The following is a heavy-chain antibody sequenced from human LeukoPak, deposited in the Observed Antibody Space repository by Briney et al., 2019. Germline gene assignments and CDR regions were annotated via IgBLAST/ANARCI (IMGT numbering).Heavy chain of an antibody. Sequence: GGSLRLSCAASGFTFNNYAMSWVRQAPGKGLEWVSAISGSGGSTYYADSVKGRFIISRDNSMNTLYLQMNRLRAEDTAVYYCAKNKHSSGWYGFDPWGQGTLVTVSS. CDR2: ISGSGGST. CDR3: AKNKHSSGWYGFDP. D-gene: IGHD6-19*01. V-gene: IGHV3-23*01. J-gene: IGHJ5*02. CDR1: GFTFNNYA.